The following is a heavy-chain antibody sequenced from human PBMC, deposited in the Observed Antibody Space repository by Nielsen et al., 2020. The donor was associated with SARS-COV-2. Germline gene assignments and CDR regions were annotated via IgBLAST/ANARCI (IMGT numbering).Heavy chain of an antibody. CDR1: GYTFTSYA. Sequence: ASVKVSCKASGYTFTSYAMNWVRQAPGQGLEWMGWINTNTGNPTYAQGFTGRFVFSLDTSVSTAYLQISSLKAEDTAVYYCARDAEADYGDYVGDYYYYGMDVWGQGTTVTVSS. CDR2: INTNTGNP. D-gene: IGHD4-17*01. CDR3: ARDAEADYGDYVGDYYYYGMDV. J-gene: IGHJ6*02. V-gene: IGHV7-4-1*02.